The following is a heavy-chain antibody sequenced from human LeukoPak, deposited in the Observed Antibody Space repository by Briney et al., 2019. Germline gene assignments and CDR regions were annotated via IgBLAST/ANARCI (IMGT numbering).Heavy chain of an antibody. D-gene: IGHD2-2*03. CDR1: GFTFSSYS. J-gene: IGHJ6*02. CDR3: ARDVFGYCSSTSCYYYYGMDV. V-gene: IGHV3-48*01. Sequence: GGSLRLSCAASGFTFSSYSMNWVRQAPGKGLEWVSYISSSSSTIYYADSVKGRFTISRDNAKNSLYLQKNSLRAEDTAVYYCARDVFGYCSSTSCYYYYGMDVWGQGTTVTVSS. CDR2: ISSSSSTI.